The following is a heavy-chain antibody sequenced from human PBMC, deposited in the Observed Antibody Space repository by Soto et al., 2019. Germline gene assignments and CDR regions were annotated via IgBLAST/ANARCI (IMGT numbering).Heavy chain of an antibody. CDR2: ISYDGSNK. J-gene: IGHJ4*02. V-gene: IGHV3-30*18. D-gene: IGHD6-19*01. Sequence: GGSLRLSCAASGFTFSSYGMHWVRQAPGKGLEWVAVISYDGSNKYYADSVKGRFTISRDNSKNTLYLQMNSLRAEDTAVYYCAKDLIAVETGYFDYWGQGTLVTVSS. CDR3: AKDLIAVETGYFDY. CDR1: GFTFSSYG.